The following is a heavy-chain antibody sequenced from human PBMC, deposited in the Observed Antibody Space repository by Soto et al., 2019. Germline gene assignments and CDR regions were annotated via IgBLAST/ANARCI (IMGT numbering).Heavy chain of an antibody. CDR2: FDPEDGET. Sequence: ASVKVSCKVSGYTLTELSMHWVRQAPGKGLEWMGGFDPEDGETIYAQKFQGRVTMTEDTSTDTAYMELSSLRSEDTAVYYCATDHGGESHRTGYGMDVWGQGTTVTVSS. V-gene: IGHV1-24*01. D-gene: IGHD3-16*01. CDR3: ATDHGGESHRTGYGMDV. CDR1: GYTLTELS. J-gene: IGHJ6*02.